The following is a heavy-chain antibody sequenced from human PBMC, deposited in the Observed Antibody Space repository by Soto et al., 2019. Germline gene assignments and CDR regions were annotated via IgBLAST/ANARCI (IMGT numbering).Heavy chain of an antibody. Sequence: GESLKISCKGSGYTFTTYWIGWVRQMPGKGLEWMGFIYPGDSDIRYSPSFQGQVTLSADKSINTAYLQWSSLKASDTAMYYCARSGTIMATRMGYYFDYWGQGTLVTVS. J-gene: IGHJ4*02. CDR1: GYTFTTYW. D-gene: IGHD5-12*01. CDR3: ARSGTIMATRMGYYFDY. V-gene: IGHV5-51*01. CDR2: IYPGDSDI.